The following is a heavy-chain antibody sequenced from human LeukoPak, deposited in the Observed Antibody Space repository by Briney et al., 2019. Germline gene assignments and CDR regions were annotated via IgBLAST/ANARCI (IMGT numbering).Heavy chain of an antibody. V-gene: IGHV3-30-3*01. CDR3: ARDLVAAAREIFYYGMDV. D-gene: IGHD6-13*01. CDR2: ISYDGSNK. Sequence: PGGSLRLSCAASGFTFSSYAMHWVRQAPGKGLEWVAVISYDGSNKYYADSVKGRFTISRDNAKNSLYLQMSSLRAEDTAVYYCARDLVAAAREIFYYGMDVWGQGTTVTVSS. J-gene: IGHJ6*02. CDR1: GFTFSSYA.